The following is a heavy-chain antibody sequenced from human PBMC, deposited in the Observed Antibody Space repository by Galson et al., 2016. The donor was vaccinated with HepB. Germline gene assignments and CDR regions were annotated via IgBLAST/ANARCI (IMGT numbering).Heavy chain of an antibody. D-gene: IGHD3-22*01. CDR3: ARDRYYYDSSGYYPVSDY. J-gene: IGHJ4*02. V-gene: IGHV6-1*01. CDR2: TYYRSKWYY. CDR1: GDSVSSSSAA. Sequence: CAISGDSVSSSSAAWNWIRQSPSRGLEWLGRTYYRSKWYYDYGPSVKSRITIIPDTSKNQVSLQFNSVIPEDTAVYYCARDRYYYDSSGYYPVSDYWGQGTLITVSS.